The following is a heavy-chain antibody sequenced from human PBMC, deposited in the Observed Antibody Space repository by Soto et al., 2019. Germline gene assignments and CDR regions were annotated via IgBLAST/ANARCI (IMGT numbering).Heavy chain of an antibody. D-gene: IGHD5-18*01. J-gene: IGHJ4*02. CDR2: ISSNGGST. V-gene: IGHV3-64*01. CDR1: GFTFSSYA. Sequence: PGGSLRLCCAASGFTFSSYAMHWVRQAPGKGLEYVSAISSNGGSTYYANSVKGRFTISRDNSKNTLYLQMGSLRAEDMAVYYCARNLVDTEYYFDYWGQGTLVTVSS. CDR3: ARNLVDTEYYFDY.